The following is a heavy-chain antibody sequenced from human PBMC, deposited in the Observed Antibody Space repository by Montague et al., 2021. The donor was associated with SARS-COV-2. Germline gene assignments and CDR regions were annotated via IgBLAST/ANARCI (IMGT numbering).Heavy chain of an antibody. Sequence: TRSLTCTVSGGSISSGGYYWSWIRQHPGKGLEWIGYIYYSGSTYYNPSLKSRVTISVDTSKNQFSLKLSSVTAADTAVYYCARGGTIFGVVIRPFDYWGQGTLVTVSS. V-gene: IGHV4-31*03. J-gene: IGHJ4*02. CDR1: GGSISSGGYY. CDR2: IYYSGST. D-gene: IGHD3-3*01. CDR3: ARGGTIFGVVIRPFDY.